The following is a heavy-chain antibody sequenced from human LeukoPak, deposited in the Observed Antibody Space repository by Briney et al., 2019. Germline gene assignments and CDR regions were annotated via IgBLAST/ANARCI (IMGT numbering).Heavy chain of an antibody. V-gene: IGHV3-48*01. CDR1: GFTFSREW. CDR3: ARAIVGSLDY. D-gene: IGHD2-15*01. J-gene: IGHJ4*02. CDR2: ISGSSSTM. Sequence: GGSLRLSCAASGFTFSREWMNWVRQAPGKGLEWVSYISGSSSTMDYADSVRGRFTISRDNAKNSLYLQMNSLRAEDTAVYYCARAIVGSLDYWGQGTLVTVSS.